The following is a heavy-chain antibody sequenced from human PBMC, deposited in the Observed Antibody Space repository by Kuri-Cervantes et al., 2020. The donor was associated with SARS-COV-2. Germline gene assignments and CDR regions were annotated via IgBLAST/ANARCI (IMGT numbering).Heavy chain of an antibody. Sequence: ETLSLTCAASGFTFSSYAMHWVRQATGKGLEWVSAIGTAGDTYYPGSVKGRFTISRENAKNSLYLQMNSLRAEDTAVYYCARDSTGWAGGTTHGCYYYYYGMDVWGQGTTVTVSS. CDR2: IGTAGDT. V-gene: IGHV3-13*01. CDR3: ARDSTGWAGGTTHGCYYYYYGMDV. J-gene: IGHJ6*02. CDR1: GFTFSSYA. D-gene: IGHD1-1*01.